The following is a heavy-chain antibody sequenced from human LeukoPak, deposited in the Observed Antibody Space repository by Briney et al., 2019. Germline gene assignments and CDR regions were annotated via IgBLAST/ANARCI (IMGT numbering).Heavy chain of an antibody. J-gene: IGHJ5*02. Sequence: PSETLSLTCAVYGGSFSGYYWSWIRQPPGKGLEWIGEINHSGSTNYNPSLKSRVTISVDTSKNQFSLKLSSVTAADTAVYYCARGGGYSSGWSNNPNWFDPWGQGTLVTVSS. CDR3: ARGGGYSSGWSNNPNWFDP. CDR1: GGSFSGYY. D-gene: IGHD6-19*01. V-gene: IGHV4-34*01. CDR2: INHSGST.